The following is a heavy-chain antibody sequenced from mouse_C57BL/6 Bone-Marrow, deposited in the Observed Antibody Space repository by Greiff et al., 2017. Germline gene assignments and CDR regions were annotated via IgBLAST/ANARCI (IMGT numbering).Heavy chain of an antibody. D-gene: IGHD2-1*01. CDR1: GYTFTDYY. CDR2: ISPGSGNT. V-gene: IGHV1-84*01. J-gene: IGHJ4*01. Sequence: VQLQQSGPELVKPGASVKISCKASGYTFTDYYINWVKQRPGQGLEWIGWISPGSGNTKYNEKFKGKATLTVATSSSTAYMRLSSLTSEDSAVYFCARGGIYYGNYIYAMDYWGQGTSVTVSS. CDR3: ARGGIYYGNYIYAMDY.